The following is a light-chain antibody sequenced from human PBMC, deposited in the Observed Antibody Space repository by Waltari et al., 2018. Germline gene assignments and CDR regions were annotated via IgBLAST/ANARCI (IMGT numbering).Light chain of an antibody. Sequence: QSAMTQPPSASGSPGQSVTISCTGTSSDVGGYNYVSWYQQYPGKAPKVMIYEVNKRPSGFPDRSSGSKSGNTASLTVSGLQAEDEADYYCISYAGSNKVVFGGGTKLTVL. CDR3: ISYAGSNKVV. CDR1: SSDVGGYNY. CDR2: EVN. V-gene: IGLV2-8*01. J-gene: IGLJ2*01.